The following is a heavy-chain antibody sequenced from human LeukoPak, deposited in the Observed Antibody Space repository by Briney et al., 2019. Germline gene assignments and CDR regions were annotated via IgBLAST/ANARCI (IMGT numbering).Heavy chain of an antibody. CDR1: GFTFGSYA. Sequence: GGSLRLSCAASGFTFGSYAMSWVRQAPGKGLEWVSAISGSGGSTYYADSVKGRFTISRDNSKNTLYLQMNSLRAEDTAVYYCAKNDFWSGSARPGVFDYWGQGTLVTVSS. D-gene: IGHD3-3*01. V-gene: IGHV3-23*01. J-gene: IGHJ4*02. CDR3: AKNDFWSGSARPGVFDY. CDR2: ISGSGGST.